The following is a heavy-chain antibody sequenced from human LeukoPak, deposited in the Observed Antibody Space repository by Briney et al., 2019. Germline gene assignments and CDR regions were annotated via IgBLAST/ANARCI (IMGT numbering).Heavy chain of an antibody. CDR2: IYYSGSA. V-gene: IGHV4-30-4*01. CDR1: GGSISSGDYF. J-gene: IGHJ4*02. Sequence: PSQTLSLTCNVSGGSISSGDYFWSWIRQPPGKGLEWIGYIYYSGSAYYSPSLRSRFTISVDTSENQFSLKLSSVTATDTAVYYCARHKDYYDSSFDYWGQGTLVTVSS. CDR3: ARHKDYYDSSFDY. D-gene: IGHD3-22*01.